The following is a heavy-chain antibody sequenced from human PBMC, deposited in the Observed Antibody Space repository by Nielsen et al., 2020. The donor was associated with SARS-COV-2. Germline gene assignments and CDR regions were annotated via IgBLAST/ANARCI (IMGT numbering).Heavy chain of an antibody. CDR2: IDCDDDK. V-gene: IGHV2-70*11. CDR1: VFSLRTSGMC. J-gene: IGHJ6*02. Sequence: SGPTLVTPPQTLTLTCTFSVFSLRTSGMCVSWIRQPPGKALEWLARIDCDDDKYYSTSLKTKLTISKDTSKNQVVLTMTNMDPVDTATYYCARISHYGSSWPYYYYGMDVWGQGTTVTVSS. D-gene: IGHD6-13*01. CDR3: ARISHYGSSWPYYYYGMDV.